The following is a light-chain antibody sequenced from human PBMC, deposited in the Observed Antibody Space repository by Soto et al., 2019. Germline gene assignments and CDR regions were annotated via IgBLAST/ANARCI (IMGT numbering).Light chain of an antibody. CDR1: QSVSSN. CDR2: GAS. CDR3: QQYNNWPPLT. J-gene: IGKJ4*01. Sequence: EIVMTQSPATLSVSPGERATLSCRASQSVSSNLAWYQQKPGQAPRLLFYGASTRATGIPARFSGSGSGTEVTLTIISLQSEDVAVYYCQQYNNWPPLTFGGGTKVEIK. V-gene: IGKV3-15*01.